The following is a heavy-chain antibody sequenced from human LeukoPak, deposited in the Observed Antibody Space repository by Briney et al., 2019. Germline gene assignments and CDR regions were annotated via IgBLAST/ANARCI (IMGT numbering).Heavy chain of an antibody. CDR1: GFTFSSYG. V-gene: IGHV3-30*02. D-gene: IGHD3-10*01. CDR3: ARGGYYGSGNDFRFDP. CDR2: IRYDGSNK. Sequence: GGSLRLSCAASGFTFSSYGMHWVRQAPGKGLEWVAFIRYDGSNKYYADSVKGRFTISRDNSKNTLYLHVNSLRPEDTAVYYCARGGYYGSGNDFRFDPWGQGTLVTVSS. J-gene: IGHJ5*02.